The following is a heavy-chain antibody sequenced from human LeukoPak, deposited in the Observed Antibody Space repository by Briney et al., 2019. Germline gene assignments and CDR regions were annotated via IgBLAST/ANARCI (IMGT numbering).Heavy chain of an antibody. CDR1: GGSFSGYY. CDR3: ASDLRDIVVVPAATRYYYYMDV. CDR2: INHSGST. Sequence: SETLSLTCAVYGGSFSGYYWSWIRQPPGKGLEWIGEINHSGSTNYNPSLKSRVTISVDTSKNQFSPKLSSVTAADTAVYYCASDLRDIVVVPAATRYYYYMDVWGKGTTVTVSS. J-gene: IGHJ6*03. D-gene: IGHD2-2*01. V-gene: IGHV4-34*01.